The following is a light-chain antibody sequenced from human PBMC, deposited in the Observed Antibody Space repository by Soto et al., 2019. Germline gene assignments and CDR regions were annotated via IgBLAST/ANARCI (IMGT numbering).Light chain of an antibody. J-gene: IGLJ1*01. Sequence: QSFLTQPPSVSGSPVQSISISCTETRSDIGAYIRVSWSQNHTGKAPKLPIYPVGSRTSGVPNRFSGSRSGHTASLTISGLQAEDEADYYCSSYTTSNTYVFGPGTKVTVL. CDR2: PVG. CDR1: RSDIGAYIR. V-gene: IGLV2-14*01. CDR3: SSYTTSNTYV.